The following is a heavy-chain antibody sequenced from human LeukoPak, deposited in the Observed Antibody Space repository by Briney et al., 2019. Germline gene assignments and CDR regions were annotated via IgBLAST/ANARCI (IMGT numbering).Heavy chain of an antibody. D-gene: IGHD3-10*01. CDR3: AKDDTYYYGSGSAKDY. V-gene: IGHV3-23*01. CDR1: GFTFSSYA. CDR2: ISGSGGST. Sequence: GGSLRLSCAASGFTFSSYAMSWVCQAPGKGLEWVSAISGSGGSTYYADSVKGRFTISRDNSKNTLYLQMNSLRAEDTAVYYCAKDDTYYYGSGSAKDYWGQGTLVTVSS. J-gene: IGHJ4*02.